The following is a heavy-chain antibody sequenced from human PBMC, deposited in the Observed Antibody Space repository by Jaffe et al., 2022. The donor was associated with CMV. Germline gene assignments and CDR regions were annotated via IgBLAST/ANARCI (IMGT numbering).Heavy chain of an antibody. J-gene: IGHJ4*02. Sequence: EVQLVESGGGLVKPGGSLRLSCAASGFTFSSYSMNWVRQAPGKGLEWVSSISSSSSYIYYADSVKGRFTISRDNAKNSLYLQMNSLRAEDTAVYYCAGEYSSSWSSPYYFDYWGQGTLVTVSS. CDR1: GFTFSSYS. V-gene: IGHV3-21*01. CDR2: ISSSSSYI. CDR3: AGEYSSSWSSPYYFDY. D-gene: IGHD6-13*01.